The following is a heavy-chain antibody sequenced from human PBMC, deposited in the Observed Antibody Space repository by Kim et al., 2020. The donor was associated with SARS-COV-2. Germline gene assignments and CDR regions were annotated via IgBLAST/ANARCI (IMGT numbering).Heavy chain of an antibody. J-gene: IGHJ6*02. V-gene: IGHV3-30*18. CDR2: ISYDGSNK. D-gene: IGHD3-10*01. Sequence: GGSLRLSCAASGFTFSSYGMHWVRQAPGKGLEWVAVISYDGSNKYYADSVKGRFTISRDNSKNTLYLQMNSLRAEDTAVYYCAKRGRGSYYYGMDVWGQGTTVTVSS. CDR1: GFTFSSYG. CDR3: AKRGRGSYYYGMDV.